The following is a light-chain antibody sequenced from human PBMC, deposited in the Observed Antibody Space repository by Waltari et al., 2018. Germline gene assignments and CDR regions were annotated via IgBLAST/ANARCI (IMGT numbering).Light chain of an antibody. CDR3: QQYHNLPLT. J-gene: IGKJ4*01. CDR1: QDISNY. V-gene: IGKV1-33*01. Sequence: DIQLTQSPSSLSAAVGDRVTITCQAGQDISNYINLYQQRPGKAPKLLIYDVSDLERGVPSRFSGSGSGTAFTFTISSLQPEDVATYFCQQYHNLPLTFGGGTKVDIK. CDR2: DVS.